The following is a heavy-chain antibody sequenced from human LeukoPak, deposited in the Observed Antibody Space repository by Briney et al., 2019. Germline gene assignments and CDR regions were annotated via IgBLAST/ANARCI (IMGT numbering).Heavy chain of an antibody. D-gene: IGHD6-19*01. CDR3: VRHPQRSGWSHFDC. V-gene: IGHV5-51*01. J-gene: IGHJ4*02. Sequence: GGPRKIPGKVSGYRFTAYSIGGAGQMPGMGLEWVAIPYPGASNTVYSPSFQGQVTISADTSISTAYLQWNSLRASDTAMYFCVRHPQRSGWSHFDCWGQGTLVTVSP. CDR2: PYPGASNT. CDR1: GYRFTAYS.